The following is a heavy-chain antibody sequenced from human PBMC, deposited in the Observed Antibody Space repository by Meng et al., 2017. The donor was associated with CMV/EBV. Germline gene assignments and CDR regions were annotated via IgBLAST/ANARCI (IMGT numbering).Heavy chain of an antibody. CDR2: IYHSGST. CDR3: ARGPRDYDFWSGYYGGYNWFDP. V-gene: IGHV4-4*02. CDR1: GGSISSSNW. D-gene: IGHD3-3*01. J-gene: IGHJ5*02. Sequence: QVQLQESGPGLVKPSGTLSLTCAVSGGSISSSNWWSWVRQPPGKGLEWIGEIYHSGSTNYNPSLKSRVTISVDKSKNQFSLKLSSVTAADTAVYYCARGPRDYDFWSGYYGGYNWFDPWGQGTLVTVSS.